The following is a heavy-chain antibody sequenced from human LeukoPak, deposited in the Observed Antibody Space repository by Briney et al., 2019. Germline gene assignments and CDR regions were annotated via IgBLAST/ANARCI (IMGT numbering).Heavy chain of an antibody. CDR3: ASGYSHGQFDY. V-gene: IGHV4-59*08. CDR2: ISYSGNT. J-gene: IGHJ4*02. CDR1: GGSITSHY. Sequence: SETLSLTCTVSGGSITSHYWSWIRQPPGKGLEWIGYISYSGNTNYNPSLKSRVTISVDTSKNQFSLKLSSVTAADTVVYYCASGYSHGQFDYRGQGTLVTVSS. D-gene: IGHD5-18*01.